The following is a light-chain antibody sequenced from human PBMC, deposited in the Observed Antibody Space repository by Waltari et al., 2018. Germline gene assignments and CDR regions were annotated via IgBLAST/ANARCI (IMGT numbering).Light chain of an antibody. J-gene: IGLJ1*01. Sequence: QSALTQPPSASGSPGQSVTISCTGTSSDVGSYIYVSWYQHHPGKVPKLMIYEVSRRPSGVPDRFSGSKSGNTASLTVSGLQAEDEADYYCSSYAGSNNLGLCVFGTGTKVTVL. V-gene: IGLV2-8*01. CDR2: EVS. CDR1: SSDVGSYIY. CDR3: SSYAGSNNLGLCV.